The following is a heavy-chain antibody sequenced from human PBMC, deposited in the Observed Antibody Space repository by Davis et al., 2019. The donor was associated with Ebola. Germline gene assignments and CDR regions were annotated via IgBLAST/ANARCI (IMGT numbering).Heavy chain of an antibody. Sequence: MPSETLSLTCTVSGGSISSSSYYWDWIRQPPGKGLEWIGSIYYSASTYYNLSLKSRVTISVDTSKNQFSLKLSSVTAADTAVYYCARRSSSWQWFDPWGQGTLVTVSS. V-gene: IGHV4-39*01. CDR1: GGSISSSSYY. CDR2: IYYSAST. CDR3: ARRSSSWQWFDP. J-gene: IGHJ5*02. D-gene: IGHD6-13*01.